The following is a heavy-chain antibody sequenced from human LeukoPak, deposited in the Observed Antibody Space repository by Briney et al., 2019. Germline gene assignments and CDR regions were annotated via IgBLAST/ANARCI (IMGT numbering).Heavy chain of an antibody. D-gene: IGHD6-13*01. CDR1: GFTFSSYS. J-gene: IGHJ5*02. CDR3: ARRRIAAAVVDP. V-gene: IGHV3-21*01. CDR2: ISSSSSYI. Sequence: GGCLRLSCAASGFTFSSYSMNWVRQAPGKGLEWGSSISSSSSYIYYADSVKGRFTISRDNAKNSLYLQMNSLRAEDTAVYYCARRRIAAAVVDPWGQGTLVTVSS.